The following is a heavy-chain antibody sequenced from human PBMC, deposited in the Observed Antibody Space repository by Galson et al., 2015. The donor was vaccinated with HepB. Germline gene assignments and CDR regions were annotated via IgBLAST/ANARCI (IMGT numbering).Heavy chain of an antibody. D-gene: IGHD1-26*01. CDR1: GGSISNYY. V-gene: IGHV4-59*12. CDR3: ARAGTWVGATTLFDF. CDR2: LYYTGST. Sequence: QVQLQESGPGLVKPPETLSLTCTISGGSISNYYWSWIRQPPGKGLEWIGYLYYTGSTYYNPSLKSRVIISADTSKNQLSLKLSSVTAADTAVYYCARAGTWVGATTLFDFWGQGTLVTVSS. J-gene: IGHJ4*02.